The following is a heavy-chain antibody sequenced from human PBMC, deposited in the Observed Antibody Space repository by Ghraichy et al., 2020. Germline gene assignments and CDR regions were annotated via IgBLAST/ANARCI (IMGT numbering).Heavy chain of an antibody. Sequence: ASVKVSCKASGYTFTSYGISWVRQAPGQGLEWMGWISAYNGNTNYAQKHQGRVTMTTDTSTSTAYMELRSLRSDDTAVYYCARVGAVVVAATPLSGYYGMDVWGQGTTVIGSS. CDR1: GYTFTSYG. J-gene: IGHJ6*02. CDR3: ARVGAVVVAATPLSGYYGMDV. D-gene: IGHD2-15*01. CDR2: ISAYNGNT. V-gene: IGHV1-18*01.